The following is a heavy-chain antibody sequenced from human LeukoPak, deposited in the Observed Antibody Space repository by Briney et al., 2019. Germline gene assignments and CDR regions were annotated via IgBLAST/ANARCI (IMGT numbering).Heavy chain of an antibody. J-gene: IGHJ5*02. Sequence: SQTLSLTCVISGDSVSSNSAAWGWIRQSPSRGLEWLGRTYYRSKWYNDYAVSVKSRMTITPDTSKNQFSLHLNSVTPEDTAVYYCARDPTAYEDGWFDPWGQGTLVTVSS. D-gene: IGHD3-16*01. CDR2: TYYRSKWYN. CDR1: GDSVSSNSAA. V-gene: IGHV6-1*01. CDR3: ARDPTAYEDGWFDP.